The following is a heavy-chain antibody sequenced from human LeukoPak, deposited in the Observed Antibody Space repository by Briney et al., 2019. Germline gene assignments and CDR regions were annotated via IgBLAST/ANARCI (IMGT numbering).Heavy chain of an antibody. CDR3: ARAGLVYAIMNWFDP. CDR1: GGTFSSYA. D-gene: IGHD2-8*01. V-gene: IGHV1-69*06. CDR2: IIPIFGTA. Sequence: GASVKVSCKASGGTFSSYAISWVRQAPGQGLEWMGGIIPIFGTANYAQKFQGRVTITADKSTSTAYMELSSLRSEDTAVYYCARAGLVYAIMNWFDPWGQGTLVTVSS. J-gene: IGHJ5*02.